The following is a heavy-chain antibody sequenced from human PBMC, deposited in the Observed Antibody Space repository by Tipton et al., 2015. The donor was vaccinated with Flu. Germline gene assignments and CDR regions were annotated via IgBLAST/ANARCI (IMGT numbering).Heavy chain of an antibody. V-gene: IGHV3-7*01. D-gene: IGHD6-19*01. CDR1: GITFSTHW. CDR2: IKEDGTET. CDR3: ASRRPYTGGDLFDH. J-gene: IGHJ4*02. Sequence: GSLRLSCVVSGITFSTHWMSWVRQAPGKGLEWVANIKEDGTETNYVDSVKGRFTISRDNAKSSLYLEMNTLRAGDTAVYHCASRRPYTGGDLFDHWGQGTLVTVSS.